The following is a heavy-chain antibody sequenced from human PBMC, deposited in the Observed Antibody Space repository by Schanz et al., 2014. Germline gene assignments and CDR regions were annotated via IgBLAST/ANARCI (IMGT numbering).Heavy chain of an antibody. CDR2: INPSGGST. J-gene: IGHJ4*02. CDR3: ARDGEAAAGCDY. Sequence: QGQLVQSGSEVRKPGASVKVSCKASGYIFGSHGMTWVRQAPGQGPELMGIINPSGGSTSYAQKFQGRVTMTRDTSTSTVYMELSSLRSEDTAVYYCARDGEAAAGCDYWGQGTLVTVSS. V-gene: IGHV1-46*03. D-gene: IGHD6-13*01. CDR1: GYIFGSHG.